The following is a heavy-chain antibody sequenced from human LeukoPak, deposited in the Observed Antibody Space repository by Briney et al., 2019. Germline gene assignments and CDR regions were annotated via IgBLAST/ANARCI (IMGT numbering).Heavy chain of an antibody. CDR2: ISTSSGNT. J-gene: IGHJ4*02. CDR1: GYTFTTYG. V-gene: IGHV1-18*01. Sequence: ASMKVSCKASGYTFTTYGDNWVRQAPGRGLEWMAWISTSSGNTVYAQDFQGRVTMTTDTSTSTAYMELGSLRSDDTAVYYCVRGDYFDFWGQGTLVTVSS. CDR3: VRGDYFDF. D-gene: IGHD5-24*01.